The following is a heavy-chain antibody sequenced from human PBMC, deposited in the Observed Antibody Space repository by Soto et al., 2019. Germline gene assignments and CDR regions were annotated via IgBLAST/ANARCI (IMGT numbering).Heavy chain of an antibody. Sequence: TLSLTCTVSGDSISSGNKYWSWIRQPPGKGLEWIGYIFSSGTTYYNPSLKSRLTMSLDVSQNQFSLKLNSLTDADTAVYFCARVPSPFDYYYAMDVWGQGTTVTV. J-gene: IGHJ6*02. CDR3: ARVPSPFDYYYAMDV. D-gene: IGHD3-16*01. CDR1: GDSISSGNKY. CDR2: IFSSGTT. V-gene: IGHV4-30-4*01.